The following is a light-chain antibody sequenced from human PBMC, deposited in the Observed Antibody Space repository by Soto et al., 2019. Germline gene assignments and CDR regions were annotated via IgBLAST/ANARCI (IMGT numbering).Light chain of an antibody. CDR1: LSVSVY. J-gene: IGKJ5*01. CDR2: DAS. Sequence: VVLTQSPATLSLSPVERATLSCRTSLSVSVYLDWYQQKPGQAPRLLISDASNRATGIPARFSGSGSGTDFTPTISSLEPEDFAVYYCHQRQYWPPITFGQGTRLEIK. CDR3: HQRQYWPPIT. V-gene: IGKV3-11*01.